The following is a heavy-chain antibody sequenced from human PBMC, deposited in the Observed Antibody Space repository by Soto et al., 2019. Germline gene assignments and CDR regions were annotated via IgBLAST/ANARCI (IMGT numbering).Heavy chain of an antibody. J-gene: IGHJ4*02. V-gene: IGHV4-34*01. CDR2: VNHSGST. D-gene: IGHD5-12*01. Sequence: PSETLSLTCAVYGGSFSGYYWSWIRQPPGKGLEWIGEVNHSGSTNYNPSLKSRVTISVDTSKNQFSLKLSSVTAADTAVYYCARAGRGYPDYWGQGTLVTVSS. CDR3: ARAGRGYPDY. CDR1: GGSFSGYY.